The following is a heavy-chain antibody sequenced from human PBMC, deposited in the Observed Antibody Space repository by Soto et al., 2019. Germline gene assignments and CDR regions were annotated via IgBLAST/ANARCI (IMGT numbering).Heavy chain of an antibody. V-gene: IGHV3-30*18. CDR1: GFTFSSYG. D-gene: IGHD3-3*01. J-gene: IGHJ4*02. Sequence: PGGSLRLSCAASGFTFSSYGMHWVRQAPGKGLEWVAVISYDGSNKYYADSVKGRFTISRDDSKNTLYLQMNSLRAEDTAVYYCAKDPRTYYDFWSGYYYYFDYWGQGTLDTVSS. CDR2: ISYDGSNK. CDR3: AKDPRTYYDFWSGYYYYFDY.